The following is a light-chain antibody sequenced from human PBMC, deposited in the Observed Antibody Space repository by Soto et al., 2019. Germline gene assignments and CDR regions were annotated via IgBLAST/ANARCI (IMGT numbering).Light chain of an antibody. J-gene: IGLJ1*01. CDR2: EVY. CDR3: SSYVGTNSYV. CDR1: SSDVGGYNY. V-gene: IGLV2-8*01. Sequence: QSVLTQPPSASGSPAQSVTISCTGTSSDVGGYNYVSWYQHHPGKAPKLIIYEVYKRPSGVPDRFSGSKSGNTAALTVSGLQAKDEADYYCSSYVGTNSYVFGNGTKVTVL.